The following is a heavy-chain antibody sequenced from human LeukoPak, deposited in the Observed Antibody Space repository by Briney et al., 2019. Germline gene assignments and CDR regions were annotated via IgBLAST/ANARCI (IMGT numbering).Heavy chain of an antibody. CDR1: GFTFSSYA. J-gene: IGHJ4*02. CDR2: ISGSGGST. CDR3: AKDQIAVAGRRSAGFDY. V-gene: IGHV3-23*01. Sequence: GGSLRLSCAASGFTFSSYAMSWVRQAPGKGLEWVSAISGSGGSTYYADSVKGRFTISRDNSKNTLYLQMNSLRAEDTAVYYCAKDQIAVAGRRSAGFDYWGQGTLVTVSS. D-gene: IGHD6-19*01.